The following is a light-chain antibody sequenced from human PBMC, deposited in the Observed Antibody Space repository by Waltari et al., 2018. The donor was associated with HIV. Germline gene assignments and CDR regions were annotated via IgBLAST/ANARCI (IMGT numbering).Light chain of an antibody. CDR2: SAS. J-gene: IGKJ4*01. V-gene: IGKV1-9*01. CDR1: QDISTS. Sequence: DIRLTQSPSSLSASVGDRVTLTCRASQDISTSLAWYQKKPVKAPKLLIYSASTLQTGVPSRFAGGGSGTSFTLTISPLQSEDFAVYYCQRLKTYVAAFGGGTKVEI. CDR3: QRLKTYVAA.